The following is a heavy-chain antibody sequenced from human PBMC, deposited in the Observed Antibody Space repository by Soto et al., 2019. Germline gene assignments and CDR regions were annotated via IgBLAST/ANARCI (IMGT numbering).Heavy chain of an antibody. CDR2: IIPILGIA. D-gene: IGHD3-22*01. Sequence: SVKVSCKASGGTFSSYTISWVRQAPGQGLEWMGRIIPILGIANYAQKFQGRVTITADKSTSTAYMELSSLSSEDTAVYYCARAEYYGSRVGGWFDPWGQGTLVTVSS. CDR3: ARAEYYGSRVGGWFDP. J-gene: IGHJ5*02. V-gene: IGHV1-69*02. CDR1: GGTFSSYT.